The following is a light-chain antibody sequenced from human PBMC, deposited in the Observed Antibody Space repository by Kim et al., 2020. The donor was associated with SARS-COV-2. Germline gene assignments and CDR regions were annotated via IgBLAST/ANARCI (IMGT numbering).Light chain of an antibody. CDR1: QSVSSN. J-gene: IGKJ1*01. Sequence: SVSPGERATLSCRASQSVSSNLAWYQQKPGQAPRLLIYDASNRATGIPARFSGSGSGTDFTLTISSLEPEDFAVYYCQQRSNWYTFGQGTKVDIK. V-gene: IGKV3-11*01. CDR3: QQRSNWYT. CDR2: DAS.